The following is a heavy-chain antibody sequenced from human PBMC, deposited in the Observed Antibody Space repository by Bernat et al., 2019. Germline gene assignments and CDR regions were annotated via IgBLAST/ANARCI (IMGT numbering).Heavy chain of an antibody. CDR2: ITGSGRST. CDR1: GFTFSSYA. Sequence: EEQLLESGGGLVQPGGSLRLSCAASGFTFSSYAMSWVRQAPGKGLEWVSAITGSGRSTYYADSVKGRFTISRDNSKNTLYLQMNSLRAEDTAVYYCAKDGEGGRRNFWSGYYRWGNYGMDVWGQGTTVTVSS. J-gene: IGHJ6*02. D-gene: IGHD3-3*01. V-gene: IGHV3-23*01. CDR3: AKDGEGGRRNFWSGYYRWGNYGMDV.